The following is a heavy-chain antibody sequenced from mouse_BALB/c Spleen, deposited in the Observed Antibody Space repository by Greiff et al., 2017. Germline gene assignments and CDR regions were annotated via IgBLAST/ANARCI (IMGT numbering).Heavy chain of an antibody. V-gene: IGHV5-17*02. CDR1: GFTFSSFG. J-gene: IGHJ1*01. Sequence: EVMLVESGGGLVQPGGSRKLSCAASGFTFSSFGMHWVRQAPEKGLEWVAYISSGSSTIYYADTVKGRFTISRDNPKNTLFLQMTSLRSEDTAMYYCARSPSGLRYFDVWGAGTTVTVSS. CDR3: ARSPSGLRYFDV. D-gene: IGHD2-13*01. CDR2: ISSGSSTI.